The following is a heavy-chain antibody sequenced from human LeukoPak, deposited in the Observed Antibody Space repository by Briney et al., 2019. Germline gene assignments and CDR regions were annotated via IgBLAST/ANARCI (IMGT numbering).Heavy chain of an antibody. CDR3: ARDPGRD. CDR1: GFTFSSYG. CDR2: ISGSGGST. V-gene: IGHV3-23*01. J-gene: IGHJ4*02. D-gene: IGHD1-14*01. Sequence: PGGTLRLSCAASGFTFSSYGMSWVRQAPGKGLEWVSAISGSGGSTYYADSVKGRFTISRDNAKNSLYLQMNGLRAEDTAVYYCARDPGRDWGQGTLVTVSS.